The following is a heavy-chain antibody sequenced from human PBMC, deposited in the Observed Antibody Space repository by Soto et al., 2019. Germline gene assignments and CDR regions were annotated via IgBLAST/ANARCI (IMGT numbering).Heavy chain of an antibody. J-gene: IGHJ4*02. CDR2: ISGSGGSP. D-gene: IGHD5-12*01. CDR1: GFTFSNYA. Sequence: EVQLLESGGGLVQPGGSLRLSCAASGFTFSNYAMSWVRQAPGKGLEWVSSISGSGGSPYYADSVKGRFAISRDNSKNTLYLQMNSLRAEDTATYYCARGGYSGYDRVYYCEYWGQGTLVTVSS. V-gene: IGHV3-23*01. CDR3: ARGGYSGYDRVYYCEY.